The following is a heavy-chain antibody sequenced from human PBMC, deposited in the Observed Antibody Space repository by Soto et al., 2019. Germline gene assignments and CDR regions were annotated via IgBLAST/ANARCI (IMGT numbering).Heavy chain of an antibody. CDR1: VFTFGNFA. Sequence: VGSLRLSCASSVFTFGNFALDWVRHSPGKWLEWVASISYDGTNEHYADSVKGRFTISRDNSKNTVYLQLQSLRVDDTAVYFWASDIIYFECWGQGTLVSVSS. CDR2: ISYDGTNE. V-gene: IGHV3-30-3*01. CDR3: ASDIIYFEC. J-gene: IGHJ4*02. D-gene: IGHD3-3*02.